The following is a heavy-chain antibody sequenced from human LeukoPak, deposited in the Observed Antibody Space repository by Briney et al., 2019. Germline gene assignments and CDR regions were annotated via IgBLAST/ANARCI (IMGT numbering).Heavy chain of an antibody. CDR1: GFIVSSNY. CDR2: IYSGGTT. Sequence: GGSLRLSCAASGFIVSSNYMTWVRQAPGKGLEWVSVIYSGGTTYYADSVKGRFTISRDDSKNTLYLQMNSLRAEDTAVYYCARDSGSLYGMDVWGQGTTVTVSS. D-gene: IGHD1-26*01. CDR3: ARDSGSLYGMDV. J-gene: IGHJ6*02. V-gene: IGHV3-53*01.